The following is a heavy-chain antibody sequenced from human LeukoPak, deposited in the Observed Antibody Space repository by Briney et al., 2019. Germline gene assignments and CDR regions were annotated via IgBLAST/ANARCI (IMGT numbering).Heavy chain of an antibody. J-gene: IGHJ4*02. V-gene: IGHV4-4*02. CDR3: ARDRRYTASWYQNYDSGGTYPTFDY. CDR1: GVSISSSNW. D-gene: IGHD3-22*01. Sequence: SGTLSLTRGVSGVSISSSNWWTWVRQPPGKGLEWIGEIQHSGSTNYNPSLKSRVTLSVDKSKNHFSLNLVSVTAADTAVYYCARDRRYTASWYQNYDSGGTYPTFDYWGQGTLVTVSS. CDR2: IQHSGST.